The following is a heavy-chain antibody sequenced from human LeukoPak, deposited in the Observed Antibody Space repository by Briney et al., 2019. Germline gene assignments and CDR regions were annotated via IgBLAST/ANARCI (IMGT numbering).Heavy chain of an antibody. V-gene: IGHV4-31*03. CDR1: GGSISSGGYY. J-gene: IGHJ5*02. Sequence: SETLSLTCTVSGGSISSGGYYWSWIRQHPGKGLEWIGYIYYSGSTYYNPSLKSRVTISVDTSKNQFSLKLSSVTAADTAVYYCARVETMVRGVEDIIIGGIHWFDPWGQGTLDTVSS. CDR3: ARVETMVRGVEDIIIGGIHWFDP. CDR2: IYYSGST. D-gene: IGHD3-10*01.